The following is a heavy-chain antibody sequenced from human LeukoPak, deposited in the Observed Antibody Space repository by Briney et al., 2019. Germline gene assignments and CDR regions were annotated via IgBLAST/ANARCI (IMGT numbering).Heavy chain of an antibody. CDR2: IKQDGSEK. D-gene: IGHD5-12*01. J-gene: IGHJ4*02. Sequence: GGALRLSCAASGFTFSSYWMSWVRQAPGKGREGVANIKQDGSEKYYVDSVKGRFTISRDNAKNSLYLQMNSLRAEDTAVYYCARDGYLKKGRYFDYWGQGTLVTVSS. CDR1: GFTFSSYW. CDR3: ARDGYLKKGRYFDY. V-gene: IGHV3-7*01.